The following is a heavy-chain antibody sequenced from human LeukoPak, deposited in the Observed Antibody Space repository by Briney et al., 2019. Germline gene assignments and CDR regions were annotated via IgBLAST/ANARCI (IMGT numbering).Heavy chain of an antibody. V-gene: IGHV3-66*01. J-gene: IGHJ4*02. D-gene: IGHD3-3*01. CDR1: GFTVSDNY. Sequence: GGSLRLSCAASGFTVSDNYMTWVRQAPGKGLEWVSVIYSGANTYYADSVKGRFTISRDNFENTLYLQMNSLRAEDTAVYYCASVSYHDLWSGPGYLDYWGQGTLVTVPA. CDR2: IYSGANT. CDR3: ASVSYHDLWSGPGYLDY.